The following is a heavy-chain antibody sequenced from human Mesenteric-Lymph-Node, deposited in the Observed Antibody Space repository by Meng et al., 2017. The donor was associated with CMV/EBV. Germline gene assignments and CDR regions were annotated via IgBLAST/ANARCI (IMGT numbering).Heavy chain of an antibody. CDR2: ISTSTYYI. Sequence: GESLKISCAASGFTFSRYTMHWVRQAPGKGLEWVSSISTSTYYIYYADSVRGRFTVSRDNPKNSLYLQMSSLRAEDTAVYYCARQPPQDTVVVPAAMGREGFDYWGQGTLVTVSS. CDR1: GFTFSRYT. V-gene: IGHV3-21*01. J-gene: IGHJ4*02. D-gene: IGHD2-2*01. CDR3: ARQPPQDTVVVPAAMGREGFDY.